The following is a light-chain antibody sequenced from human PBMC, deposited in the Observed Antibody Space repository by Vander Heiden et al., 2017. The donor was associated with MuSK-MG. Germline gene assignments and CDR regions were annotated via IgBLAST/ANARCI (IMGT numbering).Light chain of an antibody. CDR2: WAS. V-gene: IGKV4-1*01. CDR3: QHYVRSPYT. J-gene: IGKJ4*01. Sequence: EIVLTQSPDYLALSLGERATINCKSSQSIFYSSLNQSYLAWYQQKAGQSPNLLTYWASIRGIGVPDRFRGVGSGTEFSLTITNLQAEDVAVYYCQHYVRSPYTFGGGTKV. CDR1: QSIFYSSLNQSY.